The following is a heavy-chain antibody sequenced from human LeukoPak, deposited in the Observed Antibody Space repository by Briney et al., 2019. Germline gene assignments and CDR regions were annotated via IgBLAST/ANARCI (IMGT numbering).Heavy chain of an antibody. CDR1: GGSVTSGNYD. Sequence: SETLSLTCTVSGGSVTSGNYDWHWIRQPAGKGLEWIGRIYTNGCASYNPSLKSRVTISIDASKNQFSLKLSSVTAADTAVYYCAREPPDYWGQGTLVTVSS. CDR2: IYTNGCA. CDR3: AREPPDY. V-gene: IGHV4-61*02. J-gene: IGHJ4*02.